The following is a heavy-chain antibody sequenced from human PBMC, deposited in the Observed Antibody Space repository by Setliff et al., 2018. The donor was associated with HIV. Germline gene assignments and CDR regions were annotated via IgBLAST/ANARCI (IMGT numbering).Heavy chain of an antibody. CDR2: VYHSGST. Sequence: PSETLSLTYTVSGDSISSRDYYWAWIRQPPGKGLEWLGSVYHSGSTYYNPSLKSRVTISVDTSKKHFSLNLKSVTAADTAVYYCALTGHRLLRGYMDVWGKGTTVTVSS. J-gene: IGHJ6*03. D-gene: IGHD2-15*01. CDR3: ALTGHRLLRGYMDV. CDR1: GDSISSRDYY. V-gene: IGHV4-39*02.